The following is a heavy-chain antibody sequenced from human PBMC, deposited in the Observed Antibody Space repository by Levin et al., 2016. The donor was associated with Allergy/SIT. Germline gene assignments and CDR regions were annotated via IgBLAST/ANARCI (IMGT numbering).Heavy chain of an antibody. V-gene: IGHV3-64D*09. CDR2: ISSNEIST. J-gene: IGHJ4*02. D-gene: IGHD3-10*01. Sequence: WIRQPPGKGLEYVASISSNEISTNYAETLQDRFVISRENSKNTVYLQLSSLRPEDTAVYFCVKGALLQGLILIYYFDSWGQGTRVTVSS. CDR3: VKGALLQGLILIYYFDS.